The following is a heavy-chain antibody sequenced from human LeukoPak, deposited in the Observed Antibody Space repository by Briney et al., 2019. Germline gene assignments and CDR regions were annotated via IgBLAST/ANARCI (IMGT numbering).Heavy chain of an antibody. J-gene: IGHJ6*02. Sequence: PGGSLRLSCAASGFTFSSYSMNWVRQAPGRGLEWVSCISGSGSLIYYADSMKGRFTISRDNAKNSLYLQMNSLRVEDTAVYYCARLPPFRKTTSYYGMDVWGQGTTVTVSS. CDR3: ARLPPFRKTTSYYGMDV. CDR2: ISGSGSLI. D-gene: IGHD1-14*01. CDR1: GFTFSSYS. V-gene: IGHV3-21*01.